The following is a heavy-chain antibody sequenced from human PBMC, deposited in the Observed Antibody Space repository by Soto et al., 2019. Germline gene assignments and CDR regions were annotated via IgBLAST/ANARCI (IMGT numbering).Heavy chain of an antibody. J-gene: IGHJ5*02. Sequence: SETMSLTSTVAGGYISSSSYYWGWIRQPPGKGLEWIGSIYYSGSTYYNPSLKSRVTISVDTSKNQFSLKLSSVTAADTAVYYCARGAGTFWSGSPLTNWFDPWGQGTLVTVSS. D-gene: IGHD3-3*01. V-gene: IGHV4-39*07. CDR1: GGYISSSSYY. CDR2: IYYSGST. CDR3: ARGAGTFWSGSPLTNWFDP.